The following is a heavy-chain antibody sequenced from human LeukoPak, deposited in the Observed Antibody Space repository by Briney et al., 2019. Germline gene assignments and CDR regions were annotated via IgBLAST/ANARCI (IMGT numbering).Heavy chain of an antibody. CDR1: GYTFTGYY. D-gene: IGHD2-21*02. CDR2: INPNSGGT. Sequence: ASVKVSCKASGYTFTGYYMHWVRQAPGQGLEWMGWINPNSGGTNYAQKFQGRVTMTRDTSISTAYMELSRLRSDDTAVYYCARVVVTAQKSLSHAFDIWGQGTMVNVSS. CDR3: ARVVVTAQKSLSHAFDI. J-gene: IGHJ3*02. V-gene: IGHV1-2*02.